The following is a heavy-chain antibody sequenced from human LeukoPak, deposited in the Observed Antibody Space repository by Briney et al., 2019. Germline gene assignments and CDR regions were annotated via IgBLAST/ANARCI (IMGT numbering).Heavy chain of an antibody. Sequence: ASVKVSCKASGYTFTSYAMHWVRQAPGHRLEWMGWINAGNGNTKYSQKFQGRVTITRDTSASTAYMELSSLRSEDTAVYYCARGYGDYRSDAFDIWGQGTMVTVSS. CDR2: INAGNGNT. CDR3: ARGYGDYRSDAFDI. V-gene: IGHV1-3*01. J-gene: IGHJ3*02. CDR1: GYTFTSYA. D-gene: IGHD4-17*01.